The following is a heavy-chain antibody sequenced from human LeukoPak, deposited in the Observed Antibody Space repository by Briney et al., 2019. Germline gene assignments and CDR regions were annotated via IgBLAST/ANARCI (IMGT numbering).Heavy chain of an antibody. CDR2: IYPGDSDT. J-gene: IGHJ4*02. V-gene: IGHV5-51*01. CDR3: ARVTTIFGVDKGGFDY. Sequence: GESLKISCKGSGYSFTSYWIGWVRQMPGKGLEWMGIIYPGDSDTRYSPSFQGQVTISADKSISTAYLQWSSLKASDTAMYYCARVTTIFGVDKGGFDYWGQGTLVTVSS. D-gene: IGHD3-3*01. CDR1: GYSFTSYW.